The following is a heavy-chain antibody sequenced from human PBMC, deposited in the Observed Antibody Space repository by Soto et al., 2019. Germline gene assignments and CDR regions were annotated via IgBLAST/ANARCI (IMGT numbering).Heavy chain of an antibody. D-gene: IGHD3-10*01. CDR1: GFTFDDYA. J-gene: IGHJ4*02. V-gene: IGHV3-9*01. Sequence: EVQLVESGGGLVQPGRSLKLSCAASGFTFDDYAMHWVRQAPGKGLEWVSGISWNSGSIGYADSVKGRFTISRDNAKNSLYLQMNSLRAEDTGLYYCAKDLRGEYYYGSDADYWGQGTAVTVSS. CDR2: ISWNSGSI. CDR3: AKDLRGEYYYGSDADY.